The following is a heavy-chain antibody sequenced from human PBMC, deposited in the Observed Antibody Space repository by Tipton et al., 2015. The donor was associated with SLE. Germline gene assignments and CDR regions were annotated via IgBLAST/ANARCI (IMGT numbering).Heavy chain of an antibody. J-gene: IGHJ4*02. CDR3: ARSAGYGSSWAHFDY. D-gene: IGHD6-13*01. V-gene: IGHV4-59*11. CDR1: GGSISSHY. Sequence: TLSLTCTVSGGSISSHYWSWIRQPPGKGLEWIGYIYYSGSTNYNPPLKSRVTISVDTSKNQFSLKLSSVTAADTAVYYCARSAGYGSSWAHFDYWGQGTPVTVSS. CDR2: IYYSGST.